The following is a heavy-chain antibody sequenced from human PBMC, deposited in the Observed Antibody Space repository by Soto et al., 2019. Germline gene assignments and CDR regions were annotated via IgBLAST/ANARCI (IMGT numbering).Heavy chain of an antibody. CDR2: ISGSGGST. CDR3: AKREATL. J-gene: IGHJ4*02. V-gene: IGHV3-23*01. CDR1: GFIFSNNA. Sequence: RLSCAASGFIFSNNAMSLVRQAPGKGLEWVSTISGSGGSTYYADSVKGRFTISRDNSKNTLYLQMNSLRAEDAAVYYCAKREATLWGQGTLVTVSS. D-gene: IGHD5-12*01.